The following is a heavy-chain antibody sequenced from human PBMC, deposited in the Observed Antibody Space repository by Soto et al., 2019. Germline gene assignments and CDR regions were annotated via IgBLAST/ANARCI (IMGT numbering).Heavy chain of an antibody. CDR3: ARAGYDILTGYSPVEY. V-gene: IGHV1-46*01. CDR2: INPSGGST. Sequence: QVQLLQSGAEVKKPGASVKVSCKASGYTFTSYYMHWVRQAPGQGLEWMGIINPSGGSTSYAQKFQGRVTMTRDTSTSTVYMELSSLRSEDTAVYYCARAGYDILTGYSPVEYWGQGTLVTVSS. CDR1: GYTFTSYY. J-gene: IGHJ4*02. D-gene: IGHD3-9*01.